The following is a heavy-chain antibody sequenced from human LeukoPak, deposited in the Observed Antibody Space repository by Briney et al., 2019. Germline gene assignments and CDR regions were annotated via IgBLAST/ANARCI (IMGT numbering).Heavy chain of an antibody. CDR2: INQDGSEK. Sequence: PGGSLRLSCATSGFTFSSYWMSWVRQAPGKGLEWVAYINQDGSEKNYADSVKGRFTVSRDNAKNSLFLEMDSLRAEDTAVYYCARDRLRFFDSYAFDVWGQGTMVTVSS. D-gene: IGHD3-9*01. V-gene: IGHV3-7*03. CDR3: ARDRLRFFDSYAFDV. J-gene: IGHJ3*01. CDR1: GFTFSSYW.